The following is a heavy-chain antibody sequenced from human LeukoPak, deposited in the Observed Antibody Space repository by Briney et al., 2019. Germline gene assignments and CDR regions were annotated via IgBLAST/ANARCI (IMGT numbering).Heavy chain of an antibody. D-gene: IGHD6-19*01. J-gene: IGHJ3*02. V-gene: IGHV1-24*01. CDR3: ATPRVAGRYDAFDI. Sequence: ASVKVSCKVSGYTLTELSMHWVRQAPGKGLEWMGGFDPEDDETIYAQKFQGRVTMTEDTSTDTAYMELSSLRSEDTAVYYCATPRVAGRYDAFDIWGQGTMATVSS. CDR2: FDPEDDET. CDR1: GYTLTELS.